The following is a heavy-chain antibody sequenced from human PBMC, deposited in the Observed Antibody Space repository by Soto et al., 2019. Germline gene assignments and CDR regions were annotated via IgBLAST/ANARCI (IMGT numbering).Heavy chain of an antibody. J-gene: IGHJ3*02. Sequence: EVQLLESGGGLVQPGGSLRLSCAASGFTFSSYAMSWVRQAPGKGLEWVSAISGSGGSTYYADSVKGRFTSSRDNSKNTLYLQMNSLRAEDTAVYYCANPQFGFGELFAFDIWGQGTMVTVSS. CDR1: GFTFSSYA. D-gene: IGHD3-10*01. V-gene: IGHV3-23*01. CDR3: ANPQFGFGELFAFDI. CDR2: ISGSGGST.